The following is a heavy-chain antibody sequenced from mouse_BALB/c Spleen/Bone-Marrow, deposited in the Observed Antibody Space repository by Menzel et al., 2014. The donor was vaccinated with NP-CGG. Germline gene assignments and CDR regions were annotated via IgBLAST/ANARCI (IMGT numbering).Heavy chain of an antibody. Sequence: VQLQQSGAELAKPGASVKMSCKASGYTFTSYWMHWVKQRPGQGLEWIGYINPSTGYTEYNQKFKDKATLTADKSSSTAYMQLSSLTSEDSAVYYCARQITTVDYAMDYWGQGTSATVSS. CDR2: INPSTGYT. CDR3: ARQITTVDYAMDY. J-gene: IGHJ4*01. V-gene: IGHV1-7*01. CDR1: GYTFTSYW. D-gene: IGHD1-1*01.